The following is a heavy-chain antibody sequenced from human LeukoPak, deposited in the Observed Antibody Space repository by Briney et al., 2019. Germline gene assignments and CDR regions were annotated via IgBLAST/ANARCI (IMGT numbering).Heavy chain of an antibody. Sequence: SQTLSLTCTVSGGSISTNDYFWSWIRQSPEKGLEWIGYIHYSGITKSNPSLESRLTLSVATSKNQLSLRLTSVTAADSAVYYCSRAALTTATSDYFDLWGLGTLVTVSS. J-gene: IGHJ4*02. V-gene: IGHV4-30-4*01. D-gene: IGHD4-17*01. CDR3: SRAALTTATSDYFDL. CDR2: IHYSGIT. CDR1: GGSISTNDYF.